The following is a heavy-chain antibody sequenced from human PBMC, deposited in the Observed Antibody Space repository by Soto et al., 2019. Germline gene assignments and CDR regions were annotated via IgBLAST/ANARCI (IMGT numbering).Heavy chain of an antibody. CDR2: ISYDGSNK. Sequence: QVQLVESGGGVVQPGRSLRLSCAASGFTFSSYGMHWVRQAPGKGLEWVAVISYDGSNKYYADSVKGRFTISRDNSXNXXYLQMNSLRAEDTAVYYCAKDFDPLVPAAMHWFDPWGQGTLVTVSS. CDR1: GFTFSSYG. D-gene: IGHD2-2*01. V-gene: IGHV3-30*18. J-gene: IGHJ5*02. CDR3: AKDFDPLVPAAMHWFDP.